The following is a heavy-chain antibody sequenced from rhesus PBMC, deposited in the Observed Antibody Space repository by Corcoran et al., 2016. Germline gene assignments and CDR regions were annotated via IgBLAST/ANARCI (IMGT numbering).Heavy chain of an antibody. V-gene: IGHV3S18*01. J-gene: IGHJ4*01. D-gene: IGHD4-23*01. CDR2: ISYTGVST. CDR1: GFSFSDYY. CDR3: AREYSNYEGDFDY. Sequence: EVQLVESGGGLAKPGGSLRLSCAASGFSFSDYYMYWVRQDPGKGVEWVSGISYTGVSTYYAESVKRRFTSSRENDKNTLYLQMDSLRAEDTAVYYCAREYSNYEGDFDYWGQGVLVTVSS.